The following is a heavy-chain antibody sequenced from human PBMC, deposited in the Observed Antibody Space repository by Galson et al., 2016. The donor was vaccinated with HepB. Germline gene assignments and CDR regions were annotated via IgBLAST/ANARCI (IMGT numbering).Heavy chain of an antibody. D-gene: IGHD6-25*01. V-gene: IGHV1-24*01. CDR2: FDPDFRER. CDR3: AAEKFVKFRRLLMKGPDYHLYGLDV. J-gene: IGHJ6*02. Sequence: SVKVSCKVSGSEYTLNQLSIHWVRQAPGKGLDWMGGFDPDFRERVYADKFQGRVTMTEDTSTNTAHMELNSLRSDDSATYYCAAEKFVKFRRLLMKGPDYHLYGLDVWGQGTTVIVSS. CDR1: GSEYTLNQLS.